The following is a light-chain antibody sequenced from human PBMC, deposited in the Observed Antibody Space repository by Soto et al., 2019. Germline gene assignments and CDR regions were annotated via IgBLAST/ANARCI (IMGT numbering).Light chain of an antibody. V-gene: IGKV4-1*01. CDR1: QNVLYSSNNKNY. CDR2: WAS. J-gene: IGKJ5*01. CDR3: QQYYSSPVT. Sequence: DIVMTQSPDSLAVSLGERATINCKSSQNVLYSSNNKNYLAWYQQKPGQPPKLLIYWASTRESGVPDRFSGSGSGTDFTLTISSLQADDVAVYYCQQYYSSPVTFGQGTRLEIK.